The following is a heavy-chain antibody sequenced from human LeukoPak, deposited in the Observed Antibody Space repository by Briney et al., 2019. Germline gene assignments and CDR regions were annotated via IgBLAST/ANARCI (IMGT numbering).Heavy chain of an antibody. CDR1: RYRFTTYW. J-gene: IGHJ3*02. CDR3: AGSMFTSVFDI. V-gene: IGHV5-51*01. D-gene: IGHD3-10*02. CDR2: IFPADSDT. Sequence: GETLTITCTGSRYRFTTYWIGYVRQMTGKGLGWVAIIFPADSDTRYSPTLQCQVTIAVHKANRTSYLQWSSLTAWPTATYYCAGSMFTSVFDIWGQGRMVTVSS.